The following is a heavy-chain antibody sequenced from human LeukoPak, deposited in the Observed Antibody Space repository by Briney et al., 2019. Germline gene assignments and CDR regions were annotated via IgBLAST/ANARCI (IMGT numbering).Heavy chain of an antibody. Sequence: GGSLRLSCAASGFTFSSYAMSWVRQAPGKGLKWISSITSYTGYMFCADSVKGRFTISRDNAMNSLFLQMTNLRAEDTAVYYCARHGDNSYSFDHWGQGVLVTVSS. D-gene: IGHD5-24*01. V-gene: IGHV3-21*06. CDR1: GFTFSSYA. CDR3: ARHGDNSYSFDH. CDR2: ITSYTGYM. J-gene: IGHJ4*02.